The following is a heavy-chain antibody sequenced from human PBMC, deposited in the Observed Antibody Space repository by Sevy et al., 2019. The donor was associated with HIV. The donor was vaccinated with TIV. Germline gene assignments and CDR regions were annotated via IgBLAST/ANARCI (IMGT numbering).Heavy chain of an antibody. CDR2: ISSSGSTI. D-gene: IGHD3-10*01. Sequence: GGSLRLSCAASGFTFSDYYMSWIRQAPGKGLEWVSYISSSGSTIYYADSVKGRFTISRDNAKNSLYLQMNSLRAEDTAVDYCATERHRNPHGGPPLGSRSYYYYYGMDVWGQGTTVTVSS. J-gene: IGHJ6*02. V-gene: IGHV3-11*01. CDR1: GFTFSDYY. CDR3: ATERHRNPHGGPPLGSRSYYYYYGMDV.